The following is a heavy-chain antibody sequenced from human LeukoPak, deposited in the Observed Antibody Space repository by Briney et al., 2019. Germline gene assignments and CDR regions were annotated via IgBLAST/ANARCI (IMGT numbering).Heavy chain of an antibody. CDR1: GGSISSSSYY. CDR3: ARQGDGYNTFDY. CDR2: IYYSGST. J-gene: IGHJ4*02. Sequence: SETLSLTCTVSGGSISSSSYYWGWIRQPPGKGLEWIGSIYYSGSTYYNPSLKSRVTISVDTSKNQFSLKLNSVTAADTAVYYCARQGDGYNTFDYWGQGTLVTVSS. V-gene: IGHV4-39*01. D-gene: IGHD5-24*01.